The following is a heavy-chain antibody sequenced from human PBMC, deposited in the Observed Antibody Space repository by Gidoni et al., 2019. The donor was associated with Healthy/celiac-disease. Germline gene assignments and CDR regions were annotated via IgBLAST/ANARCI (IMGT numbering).Heavy chain of an antibody. CDR1: GFTFSSYG. CDR2: ISYDGSNK. J-gene: IGHJ4*02. Sequence: QVQLVASGGGVVQPGRSLRLSCAASGFTFSSYGMHWVRQAPGKGLGWVAVISYDGSNKYYADSVKGRFTISRDNSKNTLYLQMNSLRAEDTAVYYCAKKPPGGGPPGDWGQGTLVTVSS. V-gene: IGHV3-30*18. CDR3: AKKPPGGGPPGD. D-gene: IGHD3-16*01.